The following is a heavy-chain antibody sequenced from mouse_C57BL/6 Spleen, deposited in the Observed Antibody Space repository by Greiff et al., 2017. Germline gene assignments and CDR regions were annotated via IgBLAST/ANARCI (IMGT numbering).Heavy chain of an antibody. CDR3: TRGDYEDYYAMDY. J-gene: IGHJ4*01. CDR1: GYTFTSSW. CDR2: IYPGNSDT. D-gene: IGHD2-4*01. V-gene: IGHV1-5*01. Sequence: VQLQQSGTVLARPGASVKMSCKTSGYTFTSSWMHWVKQRPGQGLEWIGAIYPGNSDTSYNQKFKGKAKLTAVTSASTAYMELSSLTNEDSAVYYSTRGDYEDYYAMDYWGQGTSVTVSS.